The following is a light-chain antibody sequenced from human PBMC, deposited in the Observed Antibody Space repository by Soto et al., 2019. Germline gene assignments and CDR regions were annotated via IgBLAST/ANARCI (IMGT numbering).Light chain of an antibody. V-gene: IGKV3-20*01. CDR3: QQYGSSFLT. CDR2: DAS. Sequence: EIVLTQSPGTLSLSPGERATLSCRASQRISSSYLAWYRQKPGQAPRLLIYDASRRATGIPDRFSGSGSGTDFTLTISGLELEEFAVYYCQQYGSSFLTFGGGTKVQIK. J-gene: IGKJ4*01. CDR1: QRISSSY.